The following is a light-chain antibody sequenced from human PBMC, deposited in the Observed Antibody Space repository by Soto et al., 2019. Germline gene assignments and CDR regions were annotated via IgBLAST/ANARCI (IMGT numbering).Light chain of an antibody. J-gene: IGLJ2*01. CDR1: KLGDKY. V-gene: IGLV3-1*01. CDR2: QDS. CDR3: QAWDSSTRVV. Sequence: SYELTQPPSVSVFPGQTACITCSGDKLGDKYACWYQQKPGQSPVLVIYQDSKRPSGIPERFSGSNSGNTATLTISGTQAMDEADYYCQAWDSSTRVVFGGGTKLTVL.